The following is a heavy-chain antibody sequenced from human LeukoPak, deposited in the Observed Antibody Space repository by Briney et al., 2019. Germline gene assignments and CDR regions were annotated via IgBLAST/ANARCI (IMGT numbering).Heavy chain of an antibody. V-gene: IGHV4-4*07. CDR2: LYTSGSS. CDR1: GGSSIGHY. CDR3: ARSRFCVGNFEY. J-gene: IGHJ4*02. Sequence: SETLSLTCTLSGGSSIGHYWTWIRQPAGKGLEWIGRLYTSGSSNYNPSLKSRITMSVDTSQNPFSLKLSSVTAADTAVYYCARSRFCVGNFEYWGQGILVTVSS. D-gene: IGHD7-27*01.